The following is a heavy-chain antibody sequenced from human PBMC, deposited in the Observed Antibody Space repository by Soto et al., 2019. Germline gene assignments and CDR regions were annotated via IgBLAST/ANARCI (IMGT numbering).Heavy chain of an antibody. J-gene: IGHJ4*02. CDR3: ASCELGDVTVTTSSFDY. Sequence: ASVKVSCKASGGTFSSYAISWVRQAPGQGLEWMGGIIPIFGTANYAQKFQGRVTITADESTSTAYMELSSLRLEDTAVYYCASCELGDVTVTTSSFDYWGQGTLVTVSS. CDR1: GGTFSSYA. V-gene: IGHV1-69*13. D-gene: IGHD4-17*01. CDR2: IIPIFGTA.